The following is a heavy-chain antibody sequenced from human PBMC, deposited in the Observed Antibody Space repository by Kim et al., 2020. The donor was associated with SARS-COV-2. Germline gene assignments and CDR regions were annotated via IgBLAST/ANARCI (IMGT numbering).Heavy chain of an antibody. V-gene: IGHV4-59*09. D-gene: IGHD4-17*01. CDR3: ARGADYGDYYFDY. Sequence: NPSRESRVTISVDTSKNQFSRKLSSVTAADTAVYYCARGADYGDYYFDYWGQGTLVTVSS. J-gene: IGHJ4*02.